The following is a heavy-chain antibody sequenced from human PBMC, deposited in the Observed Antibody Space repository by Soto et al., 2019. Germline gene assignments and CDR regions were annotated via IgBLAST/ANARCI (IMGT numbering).Heavy chain of an antibody. CDR2: IYPGDSDT. Sequence: PGESLKISCKGSGYSFTSYWIGWVRQMPGKGLEWMGIIYPGDSDTRYSPSFQGQVTISADKSISTAYLQWSSLKASDTAMYYCARTRHYYDSSGYRPDAFDIWGQGTMVTVSS. CDR1: GYSFTSYW. D-gene: IGHD3-22*01. J-gene: IGHJ3*02. CDR3: ARTRHYYDSSGYRPDAFDI. V-gene: IGHV5-51*01.